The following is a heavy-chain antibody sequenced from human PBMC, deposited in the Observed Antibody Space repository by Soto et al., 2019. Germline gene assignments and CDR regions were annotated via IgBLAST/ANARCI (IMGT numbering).Heavy chain of an antibody. Sequence: EMQLLESGGDLVQPGGSLRLSCATSGFTFSDHAMHWVRQAPGEGLEWVANIKPDGSEKKYVDSVKGRFTISRDNAKNSLYLQMNSLRAEDTAVYYCARYSYGHSYFDYWGQGTLVTVSS. J-gene: IGHJ4*02. CDR3: ARYSYGHSYFDY. V-gene: IGHV3-7*01. CDR1: GFTFSDHA. D-gene: IGHD5-18*01. CDR2: IKPDGSEK.